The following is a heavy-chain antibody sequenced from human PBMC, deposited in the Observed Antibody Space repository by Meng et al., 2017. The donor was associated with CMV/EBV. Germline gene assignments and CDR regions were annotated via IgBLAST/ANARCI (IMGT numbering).Heavy chain of an antibody. CDR2: INPNSGGT. Sequence: ASVKVSCKASGYTFTGYYMHWVRQAPGQGLEWMGWINPNSGGTNYAQKFQGRVTMTRDTSISTAYMELNSLRAEDTAVFYCARGVDTAPLGMDIWGQGTTVTVSS. CDR3: ARGVDTAPLGMDI. V-gene: IGHV1-2*02. J-gene: IGHJ6*02. D-gene: IGHD5-18*01. CDR1: GYTFTGYY.